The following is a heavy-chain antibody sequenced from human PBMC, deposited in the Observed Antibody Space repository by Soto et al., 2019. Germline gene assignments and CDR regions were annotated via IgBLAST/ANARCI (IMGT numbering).Heavy chain of an antibody. CDR3: ASAKFPLVTLYFGY. D-gene: IGHD5-18*01. V-gene: IGHV1-69*01. J-gene: IGHJ4*02. CDR1: GGTFSSYA. Sequence: QVQLVQSGAEVKKPGSSVKVSCKACGGTFSSYAITWVRQAAGQGLEWMGGIITIFGTANYAQKFQGRVTITAEESTHTAYMELSSLRAEDTAVYYCASAKFPLVTLYFGYWGQGTLVTGSS. CDR2: IITIFGTA.